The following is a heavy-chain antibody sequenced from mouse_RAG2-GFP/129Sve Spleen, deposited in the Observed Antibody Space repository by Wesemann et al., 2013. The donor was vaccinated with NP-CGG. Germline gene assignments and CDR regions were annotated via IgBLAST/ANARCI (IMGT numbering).Heavy chain of an antibody. Sequence: EVQLQQSGAELVKPGASVKLSCTASGFNIKDTYMHWVKQRPEQGLEWIGRIDPANGNTKYDPKFQGKATITADTSSNTAYLQLSSLTSEDTAVYYCARSRPYYAMDYWGGSRGNLSHRLL. V-gene: IGHV14-3*02. CDR2: IDPANGNT. CDR1: GFNIKDTY. J-gene: IGHJ4*01. CDR3: ARSRPYYAMDY.